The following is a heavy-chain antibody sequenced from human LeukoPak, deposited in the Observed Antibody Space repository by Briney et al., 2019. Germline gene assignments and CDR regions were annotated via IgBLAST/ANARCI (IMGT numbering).Heavy chain of an antibody. D-gene: IGHD3-10*01. CDR3: ARDSGTTGEVKFDP. Sequence: PSETLSLTCTVSGGPITTYYLSWIRQSAGMGLEWIGRISGSGVITYNPSLKSRVILSLDTSNDHFSLKLISVTAADTAVYYCARDSGTTGEVKFDPWGQGMLVTVS. V-gene: IGHV4-4*07. CDR2: ISGSGVI. J-gene: IGHJ5*02. CDR1: GGPITTYY.